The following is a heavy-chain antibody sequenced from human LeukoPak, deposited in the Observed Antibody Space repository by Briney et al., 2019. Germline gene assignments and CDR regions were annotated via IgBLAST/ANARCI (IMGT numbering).Heavy chain of an antibody. J-gene: IGHJ4*02. CDR1: GFTFSSYA. V-gene: IGHV3-23*01. CDR3: AKDRGLRRLSYFDY. CDR2: ISGSGGST. Sequence: GGSLRLSCAASGFTFSSYAMSWVRQAPGKGLEWVSAISGSGGSTYYADSVKGRFTISGDNSKNTLYLQMNSLRAEDTAVYYCAKDRGLRRLSYFDYWGQGTLVTVSS. D-gene: IGHD5-12*01.